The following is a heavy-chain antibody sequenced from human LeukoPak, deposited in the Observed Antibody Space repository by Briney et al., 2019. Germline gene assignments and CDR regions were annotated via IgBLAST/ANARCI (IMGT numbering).Heavy chain of an antibody. Sequence: PGGSLRLSCVASGFTFSNSWMTWVRQAPGKGLEWVANINQGGSEINYVDSVKGRFTISRDSAKNSLYLQMNSLRAEDTAVYYCARGHYDMGVWGQRTTVTVSS. CDR3: ARGHYDMGV. J-gene: IGHJ6*02. CDR1: GFTFSNSW. V-gene: IGHV3-7*01. CDR2: INQGGSEI.